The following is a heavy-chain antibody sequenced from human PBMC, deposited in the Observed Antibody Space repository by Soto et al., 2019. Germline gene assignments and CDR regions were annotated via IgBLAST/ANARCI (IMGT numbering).Heavy chain of an antibody. CDR2: IDSDGNSK. V-gene: IGHV3-74*03. CDR3: VRDDVGVGIDY. CDR1: GFTFTTYW. D-gene: IGHD1-26*01. Sequence: GGSLRLSCAASGFTFTTYWMHWVRQVPGKGLVWVSHIDSDGNSKTYADSVKGRFTTSRDNAKNTVYLQMNSLRAEDTAVYYCVRDDVGVGIDYWGLGTLVTVSS. J-gene: IGHJ4*02.